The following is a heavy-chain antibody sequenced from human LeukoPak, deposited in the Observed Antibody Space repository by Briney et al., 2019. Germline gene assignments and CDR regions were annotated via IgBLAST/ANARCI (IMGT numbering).Heavy chain of an antibody. V-gene: IGHV4-61*02. CDR1: GGSISSGSYY. D-gene: IGHD5-18*01. CDR2: IYTSGST. Sequence: SQTLSLTCTVSGGSISSGSYYWRWIRQPAGKGLEWIGRIYTSGSTNYNPSLKSRFTISVDTSKNQFSLKLSSVTAADTAVYYCAREGAGGLDTDTFDYWGQGTLVTVSS. CDR3: AREGAGGLDTDTFDY. J-gene: IGHJ4*02.